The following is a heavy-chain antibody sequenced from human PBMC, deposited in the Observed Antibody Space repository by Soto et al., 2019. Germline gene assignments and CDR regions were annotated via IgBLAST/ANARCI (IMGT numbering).Heavy chain of an antibody. CDR1: GGSISSYY. J-gene: IGHJ6*02. D-gene: IGHD2-15*01. CDR3: AREAYCSGGSCYEHPTYYYYGMDV. CDR2: IYYGGST. Sequence: SETLSLTCTVSGGSISSYYWGWIRQPPGKGLEWIGYIYYGGSTNYNPSLKSRVTISVDTSKNQFSLKLSSVTAADTAVYYCAREAYCSGGSCYEHPTYYYYGMDVWGQGTTVTVSS. V-gene: IGHV4-59*01.